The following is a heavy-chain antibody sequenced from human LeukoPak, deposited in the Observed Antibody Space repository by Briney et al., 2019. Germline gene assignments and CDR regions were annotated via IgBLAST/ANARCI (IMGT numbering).Heavy chain of an antibody. Sequence: GRSLRLSCAASGFTFSSYGMHWVRQAPGKGLEWVAVIWYDGSNKYYADSVKGRFTISRDNSKNTLYLQMNSLRAEDTAVYYCARDPTTYGSGSYYYYFDYWGQGTLVTVSS. J-gene: IGHJ4*02. V-gene: IGHV3-33*01. CDR3: ARDPTTYGSGSYYYYFDY. CDR2: IWYDGSNK. D-gene: IGHD3-10*01. CDR1: GFTFSSYG.